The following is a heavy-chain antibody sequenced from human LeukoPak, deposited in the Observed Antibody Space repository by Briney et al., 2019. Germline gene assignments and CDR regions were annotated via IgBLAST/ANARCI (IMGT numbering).Heavy chain of an antibody. CDR3: ARSNYYDPSGSDY. CDR1: GYTFTGYY. Sequence: GASVKVSCKGAGYTFTGYYMHCVRQAPGQGLEWMGWINPNSGGTNYAQKFQGRVTMTRDTSISTAYMELSNLRSDDTAVYSCARSNYYDPSGSDYWARGTLVTVSS. V-gene: IGHV1-2*02. D-gene: IGHD3-22*01. J-gene: IGHJ4*02. CDR2: INPNSGGT.